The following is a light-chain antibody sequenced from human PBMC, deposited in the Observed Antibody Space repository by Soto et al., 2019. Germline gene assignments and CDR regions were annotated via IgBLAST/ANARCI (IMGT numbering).Light chain of an antibody. CDR1: QSVISSY. CDR3: LQYGTSPGT. V-gene: IGKV3-20*01. J-gene: IGKJ1*01. Sequence: EIVLTQSPGTLSLSPGERATLSCRASQSVISSYLAWYQQKPGQAPRLLIYDASTRATGIPDRFSGSESRTDFPLTISRQQPEDFAIYYCLQYGTSPGTFGQGTKVEIK. CDR2: DAS.